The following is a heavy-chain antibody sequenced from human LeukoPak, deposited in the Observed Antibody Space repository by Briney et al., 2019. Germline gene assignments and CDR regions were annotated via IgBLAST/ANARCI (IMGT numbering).Heavy chain of an antibody. CDR3: ATRPAAPGTD. CDR2: IKQDGRQK. D-gene: IGHD6-13*01. Sequence: GGSLRLSCVASGFTFIKLWMSGVRQAPGKGVKWVANIKQDGRQKYYVDSVTVALTISRDTAQHSLYLQMHRLRAEDTAIYYCATRPAAPGTDWGQGTLVRVPS. J-gene: IGHJ4*02. V-gene: IGHV3-7*03. CDR1: GFTFIKLW.